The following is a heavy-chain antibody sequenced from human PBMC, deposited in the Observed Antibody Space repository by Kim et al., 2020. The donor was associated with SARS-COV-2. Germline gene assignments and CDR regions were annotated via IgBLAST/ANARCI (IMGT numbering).Heavy chain of an antibody. Sequence: GGSLRLSCAASGFTVSRFAMSWVRQAPGKGLEWVAAITNNNGKTFYADSVMGRFTISRDESKNIVFLQMNSLRVEDTALYYCAKDHPSGGWPTFEYWVQG. CDR2: ITNNNGKT. J-gene: IGHJ4*02. CDR3: AKDHPSGGWPTFEY. D-gene: IGHD2-15*01. CDR1: GFTVSRFA. V-gene: IGHV3-23*01.